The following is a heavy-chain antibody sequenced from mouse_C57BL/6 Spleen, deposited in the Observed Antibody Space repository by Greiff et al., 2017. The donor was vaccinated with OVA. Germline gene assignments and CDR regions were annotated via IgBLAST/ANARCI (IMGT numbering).Heavy chain of an antibody. J-gene: IGHJ2*01. Sequence: VKLVESGAELVKPGASVKISCKASGYAFSSYWMNWVKQRPGKGLEWIGQIYPGDGDTNYNGKFKGKATLTADKSSSTAYMQLSSLTSEDSAVYFCARNGLLYLDYWGQGTTLTVSS. CDR2: IYPGDGDT. CDR3: ARNGLLYLDY. D-gene: IGHD2-10*01. CDR1: GYAFSSYW. V-gene: IGHV1-80*01.